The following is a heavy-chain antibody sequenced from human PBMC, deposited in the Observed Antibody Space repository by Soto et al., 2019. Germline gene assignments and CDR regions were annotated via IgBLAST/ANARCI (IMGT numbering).Heavy chain of an antibody. CDR2: IRSRANNFAT. CDR3: ARGHGAAIGVFYSRGMDV. Sequence: EVQLVESGGGLVQPGGSLKLSCAASGFIFSGSAIHWVRQASGKGLEWVGRIRSRANNFATSSAALVKGRFTFSRDDSNNTAYLQKNTLKPVDTAVYYCARGHGAAIGVFYSRGMDVWGQGTTVTFAS. J-gene: IGHJ6*02. V-gene: IGHV3-73*02. CDR1: GFIFSGSA. D-gene: IGHD2-2*02.